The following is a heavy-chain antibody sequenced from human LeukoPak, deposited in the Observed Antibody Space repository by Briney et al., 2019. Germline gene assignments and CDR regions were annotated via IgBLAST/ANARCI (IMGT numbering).Heavy chain of an antibody. CDR3: ATGTGGRVGSLDY. CDR1: GFTFSTYV. D-gene: IGHD6-13*01. J-gene: IGHJ4*02. CDR2: ISDDGSDK. Sequence: GRSLRLSCAASGFTFSTYVMHWIRQAPGKGLEWVAVISDDGSDKYYADSVKGRFTLSRDKPKNMVFLQMNSLRAEDTAVYYCATGTGGRVGSLDYWGQGTLSPSPQ. V-gene: IGHV3-30*03.